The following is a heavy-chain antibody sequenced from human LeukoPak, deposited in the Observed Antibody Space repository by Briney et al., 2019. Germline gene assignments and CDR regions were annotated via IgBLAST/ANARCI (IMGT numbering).Heavy chain of an antibody. CDR1: GGSISSYY. V-gene: IGHV4-59*08. CDR3: ARLWPSRSAGGFDY. CDR2: IYYSGST. D-gene: IGHD3-10*01. J-gene: IGHJ4*02. Sequence: PSETLSLTCTVSGGSISSYYWSWTRQPPGKGLEWIGYIYYSGSTNYNPSLKSRVTISVDTSKSQFSLKLSSVTAADTAVYYCARLWPSRSAGGFDYWGQGTLVTASS.